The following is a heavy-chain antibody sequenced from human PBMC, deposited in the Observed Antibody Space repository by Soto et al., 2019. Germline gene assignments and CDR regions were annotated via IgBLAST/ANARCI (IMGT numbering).Heavy chain of an antibody. J-gene: IGHJ5*02. V-gene: IGHV4-34*01. CDR3: ARGRGRFSSSWWFDP. Sequence: SETLSLTCAVYGGSFSGYYWSWIRQPPGKGLEWIGEINHSGSTNYNPSLKSRVTISVDTSKDQFPLKLSSVTAADTAVYYCARGRGRFSSSWWFDPWGQGTLVTVSS. CDR2: INHSGST. D-gene: IGHD6-13*01. CDR1: GGSFSGYY.